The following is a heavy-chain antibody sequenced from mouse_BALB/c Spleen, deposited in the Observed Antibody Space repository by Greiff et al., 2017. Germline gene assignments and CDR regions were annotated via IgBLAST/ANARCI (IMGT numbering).Heavy chain of an antibody. J-gene: IGHJ2*01. Sequence: VMLVESGAELVRPGTSVKVSCKASGYAFTNYLIEWVKQRPGQGLEWIGVINPGSGGTNYNEKFKGKATLTADKSSSTAYMQLSSLTSDDSAVYFCARWYGNYEGFDYWGQGTTLTVSS. CDR1: GYAFTNYL. D-gene: IGHD2-10*02. V-gene: IGHV1-54*03. CDR3: ARWYGNYEGFDY. CDR2: INPGSGGT.